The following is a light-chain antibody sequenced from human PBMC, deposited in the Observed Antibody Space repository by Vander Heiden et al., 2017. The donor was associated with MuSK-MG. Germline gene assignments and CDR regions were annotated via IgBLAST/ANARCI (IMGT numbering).Light chain of an antibody. J-gene: IGKJ1*01. V-gene: IGKV3-15*01. Sequence: EIVMTQSPATLSVSPGERATLSCRASQSVSSNLAWYQQKPGQDPRLLIYGASTRATGIPARFSGSGSGTEFTLNISSLQSEDFAVYYCQQYNNWTWTFGQGTKVXIK. CDR1: QSVSSN. CDR3: QQYNNWTWT. CDR2: GAS.